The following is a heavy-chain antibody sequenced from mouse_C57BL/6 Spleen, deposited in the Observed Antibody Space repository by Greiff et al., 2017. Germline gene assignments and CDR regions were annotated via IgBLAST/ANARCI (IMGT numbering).Heavy chain of an antibody. Sequence: EVQLQQSGPELVKPGASVKISCKASGYSFTDYNMNWVKQSNGKSLEWIGVMNPNYGTTSYNQKFKGKATLTVDQSSSTAYMQLNSLTSEDSAVYYCARSDYGSPYWYFDVWGTGTTVTVSS. CDR2: MNPNYGTT. CDR1: GYSFTDYN. D-gene: IGHD1-1*01. V-gene: IGHV1-39*01. CDR3: ARSDYGSPYWYFDV. J-gene: IGHJ1*03.